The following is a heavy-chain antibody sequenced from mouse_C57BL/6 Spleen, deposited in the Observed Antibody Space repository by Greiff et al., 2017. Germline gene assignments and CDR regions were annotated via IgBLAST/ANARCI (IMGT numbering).Heavy chain of an antibody. CDR3: ASWFAWFAY. CDR1: GYTFTSYT. D-gene: IGHD2-2*01. J-gene: IGHJ3*01. Sequence: QVQLQQSGAELARPGASVKMSCKASGYTFTSYTMHWVKQRPGQGLEWIGYIHPSSGYTKYNQKFKDKATLTADKSSSTAYMQLSGLTSEDSAVYYCASWFAWFAYWGQGTLVTVSA. V-gene: IGHV1-4*01. CDR2: IHPSSGYT.